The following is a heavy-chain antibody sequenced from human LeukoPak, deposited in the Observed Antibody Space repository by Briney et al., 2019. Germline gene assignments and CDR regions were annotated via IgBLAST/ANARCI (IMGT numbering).Heavy chain of an antibody. D-gene: IGHD1-26*01. J-gene: IGHJ4*02. CDR2: FDPEDGET. CDR3: ARDGSIVGDTYFDY. V-gene: IGHV1-24*01. Sequence: ASVKVSCKVSGYTLTELSMHWVRQALGKGLEWMGGFDPEDGETIYAQKFQGRVIMTEDTSTDTAYMELSSLRSEDTAVYYCARDGSIVGDTYFDYWGQGTLVTVSS. CDR1: GYTLTELS.